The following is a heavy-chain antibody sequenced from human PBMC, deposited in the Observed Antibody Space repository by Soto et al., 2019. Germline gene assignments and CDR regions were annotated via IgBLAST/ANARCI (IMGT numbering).Heavy chain of an antibody. CDR1: GFIFSRYG. CDR3: ARDLPLYCRGDCNFDF. CDR2: ISYDGGER. D-gene: IGHD2-21*02. J-gene: IGHJ4*02. V-gene: IGHV3-30*03. Sequence: QVQLVESGGGVVQSGGSLRLSCGGSGFIFSRYGMHWVRQAPGKGLVWVTGISYDGGERFYADSVKGRFTISRDNSKNRLDLQMSSLRPEDTAVYYCARDLPLYCRGDCNFDFWGQGTLVTVSS.